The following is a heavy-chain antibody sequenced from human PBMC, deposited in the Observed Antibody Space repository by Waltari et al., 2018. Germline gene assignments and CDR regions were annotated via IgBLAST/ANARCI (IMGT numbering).Heavy chain of an antibody. D-gene: IGHD6-19*01. CDR2: SYTSGST. Sequence: QVQLQESGPGLVKPSETLSLTCTVSGGSISSYYWSWIRQPAGKGLEWIGRSYTSGSTNYNPSRKSRVTMSVETAKNQFSLKLSSGTAADTAVYYCARGGAMAGLLFDYWGQGTLVTVSS. V-gene: IGHV4-4*07. CDR1: GGSISSYY. J-gene: IGHJ4*02. CDR3: ARGGAMAGLLFDY.